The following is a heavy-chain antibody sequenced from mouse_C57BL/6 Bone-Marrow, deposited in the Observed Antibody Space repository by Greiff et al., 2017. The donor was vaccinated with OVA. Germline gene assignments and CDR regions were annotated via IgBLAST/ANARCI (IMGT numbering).Heavy chain of an antibody. Sequence: QVQLKQPGAELVRPGSSVKLSCKASGYTFTSYWMHWVKQRPIQGLEWIGNIDPSDSETHYNQKFKDKATLTVDKSSSTAYMQLSSLTSEDSAVYYCARSPYSGFAYWGQGTLVTVSA. CDR3: ARSPYSGFAY. CDR2: IDPSDSET. D-gene: IGHD3-1*01. V-gene: IGHV1-52*01. J-gene: IGHJ3*01. CDR1: GYTFTSYW.